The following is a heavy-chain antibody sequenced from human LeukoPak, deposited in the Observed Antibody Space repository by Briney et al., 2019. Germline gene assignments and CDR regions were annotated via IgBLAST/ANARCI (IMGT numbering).Heavy chain of an antibody. V-gene: IGHV6-1*01. CDR1: GDSVSSNSAA. D-gene: IGHD5-12*01. Sequence: SQALSLACAIFGDSVSSNSAAWNWIRQSPSRGLEWLGRTYYRSKWYNDYAVSVKSRITINPDTSKNQFSLQLNSVTPEDTAVYYCARGWLPIRADDAFDIWGQGTMVTVSS. CDR2: TYYRSKWYN. CDR3: ARGWLPIRADDAFDI. J-gene: IGHJ3*02.